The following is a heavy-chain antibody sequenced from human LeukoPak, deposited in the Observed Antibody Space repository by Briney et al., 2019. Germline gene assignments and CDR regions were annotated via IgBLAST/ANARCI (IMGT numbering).Heavy chain of an antibody. CDR1: AFTFSTYN. Sequence: PGGSLRLSCAASAFTFSTYNMNWVRQAPGRGLEWVSSIDSGSIYIYYADSVKGRFTVSRDNAKNSLYLQMNSLRAEDTAVYYCARCMAGTVYYYYYYMDVWGKGTTVTVSS. CDR3: ARCMAGTVYYYYYYMDV. D-gene: IGHD6-19*01. J-gene: IGHJ6*03. CDR2: IDSGSIYI. V-gene: IGHV3-21*01.